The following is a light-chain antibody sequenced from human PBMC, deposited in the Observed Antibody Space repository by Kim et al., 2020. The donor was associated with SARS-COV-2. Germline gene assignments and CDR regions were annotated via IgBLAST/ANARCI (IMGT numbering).Light chain of an antibody. CDR2: GAS. CDR1: QSVSSSY. CDR3: QQYGSPLLT. Sequence: PGERATLSCRASQSVSSSYLAWYQQKPGQAPRLLIYGASSRATGIPDRFSGSGSGTDFTLTVSRLEPEDFAVYYCQQYGSPLLTFGGGTKVDIK. V-gene: IGKV3-20*01. J-gene: IGKJ4*01.